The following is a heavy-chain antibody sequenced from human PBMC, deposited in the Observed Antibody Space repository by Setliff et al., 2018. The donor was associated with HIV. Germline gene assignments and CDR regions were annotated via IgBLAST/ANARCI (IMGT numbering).Heavy chain of an antibody. Sequence: GSLRLSCAVSGFNFRGYNMNWVRQAPGKGLEWVSSISTSSTYTYYADSVKGRFTISRDNAKNALYLQMNSLRAEDTAVYYCARGEPSILIEPAAFFDYWGQGTLVTVSS. CDR3: ARGEPSILIEPAAFFDY. CDR1: GFNFRGYN. CDR2: ISTSSTYT. D-gene: IGHD2-2*01. J-gene: IGHJ4*02. V-gene: IGHV3-21*01.